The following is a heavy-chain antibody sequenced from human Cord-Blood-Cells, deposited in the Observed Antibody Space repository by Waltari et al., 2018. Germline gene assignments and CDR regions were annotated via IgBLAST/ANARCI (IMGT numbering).Heavy chain of an antibody. CDR3: ARDGDTYCSSTSCFVSWRGNWFDP. D-gene: IGHD2-2*01. J-gene: IGHJ5*02. V-gene: IGHV1-18*04. CDR1: GYTFTSYG. Sequence: QVQLVQSGAEVKKPGASVKVSCKASGYTFTSYGISWVRLAPGQGLEWMGWISAYNGNTNYAQKLQGRVTMTTATSTSTACMELRRLRSDDTAVYYCARDGDTYCSSTSCFVSWRGNWFDPWGQGTLVTVSS. CDR2: ISAYNGNT.